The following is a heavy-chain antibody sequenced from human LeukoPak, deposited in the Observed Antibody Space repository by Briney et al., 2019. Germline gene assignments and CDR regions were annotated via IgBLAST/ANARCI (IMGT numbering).Heavy chain of an antibody. D-gene: IGHD4-17*01. CDR1: GGSFSGYH. J-gene: IGHJ4*02. V-gene: IGHV4-34*01. CDR3: ARFDYGDYWYYFDY. Sequence: SETLSLTCAVYGGSFSGYHWSWIRQPPGKGLEWIGEINHSGSTNYNPSLKSRVTISVDTSKNQFSLKLSSVTAADTAVYYCARFDYGDYWYYFDYWGQGTLVTVSS. CDR2: INHSGST.